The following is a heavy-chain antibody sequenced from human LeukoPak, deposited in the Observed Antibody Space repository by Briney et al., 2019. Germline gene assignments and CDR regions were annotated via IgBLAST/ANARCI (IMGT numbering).Heavy chain of an antibody. V-gene: IGHV1-8*01. J-gene: IGHJ6*02. CDR1: GYTFTSYD. CDR2: MNPNSGNT. Sequence: ASVKVSCKASGYTFTSYDINWVRQATGQGLEWMGWMNPNSGNTGYAQKFQGRVTMTRNTSISTAYTELSSLRSEDTAVYYCARGKILAETYYYYYGMDVWGQGTTVTVSS. D-gene: IGHD2/OR15-2a*01. CDR3: ARGKILAETYYYYYGMDV.